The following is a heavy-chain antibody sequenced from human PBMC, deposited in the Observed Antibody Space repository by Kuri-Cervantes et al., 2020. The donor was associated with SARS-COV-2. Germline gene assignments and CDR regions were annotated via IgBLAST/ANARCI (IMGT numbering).Heavy chain of an antibody. CDR3: ARRGLGNYYGSGSYQNAFDI. CDR1: GGSISSYY. V-gene: IGHV4-59*08. J-gene: IGHJ3*02. Sequence: PETLSLTCTVSGGSISSYYWSWIRQPPGKGLEWIGYIYYSGSTNYNPSLKSRVTISVDTSKNQFSLKLSSVTAADTAVYYCARRGLGNYYGSGSYQNAFDIWGQGTMVTVSS. D-gene: IGHD3-10*01. CDR2: IYYSGST.